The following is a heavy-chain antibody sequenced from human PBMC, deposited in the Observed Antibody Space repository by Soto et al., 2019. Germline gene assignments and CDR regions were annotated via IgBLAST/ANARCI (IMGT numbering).Heavy chain of an antibody. CDR3: ASGTYYFDY. V-gene: IGHV4-59*01. CDR2: IYYSGST. Sequence: YATLSLPCPVSGGSISSYYWSWIRQPPGKGLEWIGYIYYSGSTNYTPSLKSRVTISVATSKNQFSLKLSSVTAADTAVYYCASGTYYFDYWGQGTLVT. J-gene: IGHJ4*02. CDR1: GGSISSYY.